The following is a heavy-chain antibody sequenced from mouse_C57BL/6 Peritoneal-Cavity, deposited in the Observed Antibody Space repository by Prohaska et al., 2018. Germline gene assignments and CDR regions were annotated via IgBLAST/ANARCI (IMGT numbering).Heavy chain of an antibody. Sequence: SVKMSCKASGYTFTSYWITWVKQRPGQGLEWSGDIYPGSGSTNYNEKFKSKATLTVDTSSSTAYMQLSSLTAEDSAVYYGANQAYFDYWGQGTTLTVSS. D-gene: IGHD3-2*02. CDR1: GYTFTSYW. CDR2: IYPGSGST. V-gene: IGHV1-55*01. CDR3: ANQAYFDY. J-gene: IGHJ2*01.